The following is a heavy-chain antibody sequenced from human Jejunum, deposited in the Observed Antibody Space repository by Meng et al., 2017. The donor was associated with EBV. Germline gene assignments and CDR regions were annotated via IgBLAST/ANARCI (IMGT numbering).Heavy chain of an antibody. Sequence: QVQVVQSGAELKKPRAPVKVSVKDSGYTFNTHQISWVRQATGKGLEYMGWMSPDNGDTGYAQNFQGRLTMTRDTSISTAYMEWSSLTSDDTAVYYCARGDGYNLYWGQGTLVTVSS. J-gene: IGHJ4*02. CDR1: GYTFNTHQ. CDR2: MSPDNGDT. V-gene: IGHV1-8*01. D-gene: IGHD5-24*01. CDR3: ARGDGYNLY.